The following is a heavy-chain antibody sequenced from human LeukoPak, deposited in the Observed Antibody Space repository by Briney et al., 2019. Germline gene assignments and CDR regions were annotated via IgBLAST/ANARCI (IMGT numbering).Heavy chain of an antibody. J-gene: IGHJ4*02. CDR2: INGDGSST. Sequence: TGGSLRLSCAASGFTLSNYWMHWVRQAPWKGLVWVSRINGDGSSTSNADAVKGRFTISRDNAKNTLFLQMNSLRAEDTAVYYCARESSWAPDYWGQGTLVTVSS. CDR1: GFTLSNYW. V-gene: IGHV3-74*01. CDR3: ARESSWAPDY. D-gene: IGHD1-26*01.